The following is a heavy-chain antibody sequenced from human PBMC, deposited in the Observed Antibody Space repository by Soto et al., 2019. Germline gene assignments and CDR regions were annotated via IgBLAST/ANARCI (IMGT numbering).Heavy chain of an antibody. V-gene: IGHV3-11*05. D-gene: IGHD6-13*01. J-gene: IGHJ1*01. Sequence: QVQLVESGGGLVKPGGCLRLSCAPSGFTFSDYYMSWSRQAQGKGLESVSYISMSSSYTNYSASVKGRFTISRDNAKNSLYLQMNSLRAEETAVYYCVRDSGQPYWGQGTLVTVSS. CDR2: ISMSSSYT. CDR3: VRDSGQPY. CDR1: GFTFSDYY.